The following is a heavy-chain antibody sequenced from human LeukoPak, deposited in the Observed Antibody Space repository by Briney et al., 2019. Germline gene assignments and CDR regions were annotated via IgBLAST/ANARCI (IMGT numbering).Heavy chain of an antibody. D-gene: IGHD3/OR15-3a*01. CDR2: INHSGST. V-gene: IGHV4-34*01. J-gene: IGHJ6*03. CDR3: ARRRTGGPYYYYYYYMDV. CDR1: GGSFSGYY. Sequence: SKTLSLTCAVYGGSFSGYYWSWIRQPPGKGLEWIGEINHSGSTNYNPSLKSRVTISVDTSKNQFSLKLSSVTAADTAVYYCARRRTGGPYYYYYYYMDVWGKGTTVTISS.